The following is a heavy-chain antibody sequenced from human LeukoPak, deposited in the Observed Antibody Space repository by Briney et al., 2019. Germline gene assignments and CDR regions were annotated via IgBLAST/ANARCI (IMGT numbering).Heavy chain of an antibody. V-gene: IGHV3-11*04. D-gene: IGHD3-22*01. CDR1: GFTFSDYY. Sequence: GGSLRLSCAASGFTFSDYYMSWIRQAPGKGLEWVSYISSSSSTIYYADSVKGRFTISRDNAKNSLYLQMNSLRAEDTAVYYCAREGTLYYYDSSGYYGYGYWGQGTLVTVSS. CDR2: ISSSSSTI. J-gene: IGHJ4*02. CDR3: AREGTLYYYDSSGYYGYGY.